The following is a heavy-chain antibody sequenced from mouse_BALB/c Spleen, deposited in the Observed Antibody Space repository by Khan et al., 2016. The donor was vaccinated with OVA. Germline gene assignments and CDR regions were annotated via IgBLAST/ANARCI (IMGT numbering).Heavy chain of an antibody. Sequence: VQLQQSGPGLVKPSQSLSLTCSVTGYSITSGYYWSWIRQFPGNRLEWMGYISYDGSNNYNPSLKNRISITHDTSKKQFFLKLNSVTTEDTATYYCASKSYGKGAYWGQGTLVTVSA. J-gene: IGHJ3*01. D-gene: IGHD2-1*01. CDR3: ASKSYGKGAY. CDR1: GYSITSGYY. CDR2: ISYDGSN. V-gene: IGHV3-6*02.